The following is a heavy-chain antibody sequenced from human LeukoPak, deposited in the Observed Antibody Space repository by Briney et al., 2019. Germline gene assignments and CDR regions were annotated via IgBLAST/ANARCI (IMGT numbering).Heavy chain of an antibody. CDR3: ARDNRGVRGVMPVY. V-gene: IGHV3-21*01. CDR2: ISSSSSYI. D-gene: IGHD3-10*01. Sequence: PGGSLGLSCAASGFTFSSYSMNWVHQAPGKGLEWVSSISSSSSYIYYADSVKGRFTISRDNARNSLYLQMNSLRAEDTAVYYCARDNRGVRGVMPVYWGQGTLVTVSS. CDR1: GFTFSSYS. J-gene: IGHJ4*02.